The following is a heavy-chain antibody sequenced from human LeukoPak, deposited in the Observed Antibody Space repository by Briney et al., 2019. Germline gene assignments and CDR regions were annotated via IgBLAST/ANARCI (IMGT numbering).Heavy chain of an antibody. D-gene: IGHD3-3*01. CDR3: ARSPLYYDFWSGYE. Sequence: ASVTVSCKASGYTFTGYYMHWVRQAPGQGLEWMGWINPNSGGTNYAQKFQGRVTMTRDTSISTAYMELSRLRSDDTAVYYCARSPLYYDFWSGYEWGQGTLVTVSS. J-gene: IGHJ4*02. CDR2: INPNSGGT. V-gene: IGHV1-2*02. CDR1: GYTFTGYY.